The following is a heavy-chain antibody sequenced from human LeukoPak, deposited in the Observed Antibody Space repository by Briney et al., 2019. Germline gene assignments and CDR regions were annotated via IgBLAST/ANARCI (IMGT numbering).Heavy chain of an antibody. J-gene: IGHJ4*02. D-gene: IGHD6-19*01. CDR3: TIRARYSNG. CDR1: GFTVSSNY. Sequence: GGSLRLSCAASGFTVSSNYMSWVRQAPGKGLEWVSYIRSGGTNTDYTGSVKGRFTISRDNAKNSLYLQMNSLRAEDTAVYYCTIRARYSNGWGQGTLVTVSS. CDR2: IRSGGTNT. V-gene: IGHV3-11*06.